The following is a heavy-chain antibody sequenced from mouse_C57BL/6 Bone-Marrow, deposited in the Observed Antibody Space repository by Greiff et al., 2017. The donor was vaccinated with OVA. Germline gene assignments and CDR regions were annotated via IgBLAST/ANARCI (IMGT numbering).Heavy chain of an antibody. Sequence: EVQLQQSGAELVRPGASVKLSCTASGFNIKDDYMHWVKQRPEQGLEWIGWIDPENGDTEYASKFQGKATITADTSSNTAYLQLRSLPSADTAVYYCTTWSSVYFDYWGQGTTLTVSS. CDR2: IDPENGDT. J-gene: IGHJ2*01. CDR1: GFNIKDDY. V-gene: IGHV14-4*01. CDR3: TTWSSVYFDY.